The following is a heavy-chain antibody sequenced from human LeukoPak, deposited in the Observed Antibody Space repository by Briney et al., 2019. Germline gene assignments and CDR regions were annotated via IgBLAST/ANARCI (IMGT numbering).Heavy chain of an antibody. CDR2: INSDASSI. CDR1: GFTFSSYW. Sequence: GGSLRLSCAASGFTFSSYWMYWVRQAPGKGREWVSRINSDASSISYVDSVRGRFTISRDNAKNTLYLQMNSLRIEDTAVYYCARLGGGGGYDILTGTSWGQGTLVTVSS. V-gene: IGHV3-74*01. J-gene: IGHJ5*02. CDR3: ARLGGGGGYDILTGTS. D-gene: IGHD3-9*01.